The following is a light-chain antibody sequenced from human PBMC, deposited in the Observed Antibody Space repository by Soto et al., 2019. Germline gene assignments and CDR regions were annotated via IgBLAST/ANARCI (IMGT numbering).Light chain of an antibody. CDR2: GAS. CDR1: QSVSSSY. J-gene: IGKJ4*01. V-gene: IGKV3-20*01. Sequence: EIVLTQSPGTLSLSPGERATLSCRASQSVSSSYLAWYQQKPGQAPRQLIYGASSRATGIPDRFSGSGSGTDFTLTITRLEPYDFAVYYCPHYRTSFGGGTRVEIK. CDR3: PHYRTS.